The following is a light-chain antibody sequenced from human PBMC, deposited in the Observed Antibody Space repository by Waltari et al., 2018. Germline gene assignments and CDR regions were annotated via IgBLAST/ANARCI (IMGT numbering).Light chain of an antibody. CDR3: QQYYTTPH. CDR1: QSVLYSSNNRNY. V-gene: IGKV4-1*01. CDR2: WAS. J-gene: IGKJ5*01. Sequence: DIVMTQSPDSLAVSLGERASINCKSSQSVLYSSNNRNYLAWYQQKPGQPPKLLIYWASTPESGVPDRFSGRGSGTDFTLPISSLQAEDVAVYYCQQYYTTPHFGQGTRLEIK.